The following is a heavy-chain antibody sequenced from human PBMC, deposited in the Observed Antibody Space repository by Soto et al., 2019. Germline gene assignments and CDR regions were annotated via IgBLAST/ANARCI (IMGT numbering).Heavy chain of an antibody. CDR2: ISSSSSTI. CDR1: GFTFSSYS. D-gene: IGHD3-9*01. V-gene: IGHV3-48*02. Sequence: EVQLVESGGGLVQPGGSLRLSCAASGFTFSSYSMNWVRQAPGKGLEWVSYISSSSSTIYYADSVKGRFTISRDNAKNSLYLQMNSLRDEDTAVYYCARNYNYDILTGYYQRYYYYGMDVWGQGTTVTVSS. J-gene: IGHJ6*02. CDR3: ARNYNYDILTGYYQRYYYYGMDV.